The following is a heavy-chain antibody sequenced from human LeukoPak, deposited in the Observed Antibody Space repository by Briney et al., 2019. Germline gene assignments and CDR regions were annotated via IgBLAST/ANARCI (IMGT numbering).Heavy chain of an antibody. V-gene: IGHV4-59*08. Sequence: SETLSLTCTVSGDSISSYYWTWIRQPPGKGLEWIGYLYYSGSTNYNPSLKSRVTISVDTSKNQFSLRLTSVTAADTAVYYCAKIAAGTNHYWGQGTLVTVSS. J-gene: IGHJ4*02. D-gene: IGHD6-13*01. CDR3: AKIAAGTNHY. CDR1: GDSISSYY. CDR2: LYYSGST.